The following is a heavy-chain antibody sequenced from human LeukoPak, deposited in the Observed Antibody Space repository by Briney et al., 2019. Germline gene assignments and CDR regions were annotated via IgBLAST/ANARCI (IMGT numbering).Heavy chain of an antibody. Sequence: ASVKVSCKASGYTFTGYYMHWVRQAPGQGLEWMGWINPNSGGTNYAQKFRGRVTMTRDTSISTAYMELSRLRSDDTAVYYCARDTAMVEGFDYWGQGTLVTVSS. CDR1: GYTFTGYY. V-gene: IGHV1-2*02. J-gene: IGHJ4*02. CDR2: INPNSGGT. CDR3: ARDTAMVEGFDY. D-gene: IGHD5-18*01.